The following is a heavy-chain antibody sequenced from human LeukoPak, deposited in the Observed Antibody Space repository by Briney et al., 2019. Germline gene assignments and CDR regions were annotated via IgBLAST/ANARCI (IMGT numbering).Heavy chain of an antibody. CDR1: GFTFSSSA. CDR2: LSGDGNYP. Sequence: GGSLRLSCAASGFTFSSSAVSWVRQSPGKGLEWVSSLSGDGNYPYHADSVKGRFTISRDNSKNTLYLQMNSLRAEDTATYYCAKAQDAFDFDSWGQGTLVIVSS. D-gene: IGHD2-2*01. J-gene: IGHJ4*02. CDR3: AKAQDAFDFDS. V-gene: IGHV3-23*01.